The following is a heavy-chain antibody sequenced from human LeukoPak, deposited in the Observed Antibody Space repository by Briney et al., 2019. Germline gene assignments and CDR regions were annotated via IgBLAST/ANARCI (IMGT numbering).Heavy chain of an antibody. J-gene: IGHJ4*02. CDR2: MNPNSGGT. CDR1: GYTXTDYY. Sequence: ASVKVSCKASGYTXTDYYMHWMRQAPGQGPESMGWMNPNSGGTNYAQKFQGRVTMTRDTTITTAYMELSSLRSDDTAVYYCAPRRVAADKGFDYWGQGTLVTVSS. V-gene: IGHV1-2*02. D-gene: IGHD6-19*01. CDR3: APRRVAADKGFDY.